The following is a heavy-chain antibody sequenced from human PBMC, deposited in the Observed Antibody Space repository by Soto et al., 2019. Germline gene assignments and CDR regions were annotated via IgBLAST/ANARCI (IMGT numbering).Heavy chain of an antibody. D-gene: IGHD3-16*01. CDR3: AMVDVYVTPSPQDV. V-gene: IGHV1-18*01. CDR2: INAYNGNT. Sequence: QVQLVQSGAEAKNPGASVKVSCKASGYSFTRYGIGWARQAPGQGLEWMGWINAYNGNTNYAQNLQGRLTLTTDTATTTAHMEFRSLRYNNTAIYYCAMVDVYVTPSPQDVWGQGTTVTVSS. CDR1: GYSFTRYG. J-gene: IGHJ6*02.